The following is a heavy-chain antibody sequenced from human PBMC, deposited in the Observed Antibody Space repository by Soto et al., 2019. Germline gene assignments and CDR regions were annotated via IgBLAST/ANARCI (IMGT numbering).Heavy chain of an antibody. CDR3: ARRDFDWLSPFDY. V-gene: IGHV4-31*03. CDR2: IYYSGST. CDR1: GGSISSGGYY. Sequence: QVQLQESGPGLVKPSQTLSLTCTVSGGSISSGGYYWSWIRQHPGKGLEWNGYIYYSGSTYYNPSLKSRVTISVDTSKNQFSLKLSSVTAADTAVYYCARRDFDWLSPFDYWGQGTLVTVSS. J-gene: IGHJ4*02. D-gene: IGHD3-9*01.